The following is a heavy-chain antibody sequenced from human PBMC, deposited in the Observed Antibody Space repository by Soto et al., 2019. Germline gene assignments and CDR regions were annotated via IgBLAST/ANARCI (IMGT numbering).Heavy chain of an antibody. CDR1: GGSIGSGDYY. Sequence: QVQLQESGPGLVKPSQTLSLTCTVSGGSIGSGDYYWSWIRQPPGKGLEWIGYIYYSGSTYYNPSLKSRVTMSVDTSKNQFSLKLRSVTAADTAVYYCARGSRNCSGGSCHSFWFDPWGQGTLVTVSS. J-gene: IGHJ5*02. CDR3: ARGSRNCSGGSCHSFWFDP. D-gene: IGHD2-15*01. CDR2: IYYSGST. V-gene: IGHV4-30-4*01.